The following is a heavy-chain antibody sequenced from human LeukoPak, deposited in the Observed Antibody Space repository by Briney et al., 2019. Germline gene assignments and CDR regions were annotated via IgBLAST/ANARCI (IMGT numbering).Heavy chain of an antibody. CDR1: GYSFTNYW. CDR3: ARRFCSSTSCFMWDY. V-gene: IGHV5-51*01. Sequence: GESLKISCKGSGYSFTNYWIGWVRQMPGKGLEWMGIIYPGDSDTRYSPSFQGQVTISADKSIKTAYLQWSSLKASDTAIYYCARRFCSSTSCFMWDYWGQGTLVIVSS. D-gene: IGHD2-2*01. CDR2: IYPGDSDT. J-gene: IGHJ4*02.